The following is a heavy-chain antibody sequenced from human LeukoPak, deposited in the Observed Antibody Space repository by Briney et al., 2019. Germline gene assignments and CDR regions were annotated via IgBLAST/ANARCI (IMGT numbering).Heavy chain of an antibody. CDR1: GFTVSNNY. Sequence: GGSLRLSCAASGFTVSNNYMGWVRQAPGKGLEWVSYISSSSSTIYYADSVKGRFTISRDNAKNSLYLQMNSLRAEDTAVYYCARDLGGYDFLWGQGTLVTVSS. CDR3: ARDLGGYDFL. V-gene: IGHV3-11*04. D-gene: IGHD5-12*01. J-gene: IGHJ4*02. CDR2: ISSSSSTI.